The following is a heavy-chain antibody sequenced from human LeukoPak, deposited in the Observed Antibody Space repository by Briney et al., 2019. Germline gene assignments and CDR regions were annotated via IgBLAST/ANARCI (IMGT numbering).Heavy chain of an antibody. D-gene: IGHD3-9*01. Sequence: GGSLRLSCAASGFTFSSYAMHWVRQAPGKGLEWVAIISYDGGNKYYADSVKGRFIISRDNSKNTLHLQMNSLRAEDTAVYYCAKDSFLTYFDYWGQGTLVTVSS. CDR2: ISYDGGNK. CDR1: GFTFSSYA. J-gene: IGHJ4*02. V-gene: IGHV3-30-3*01. CDR3: AKDSFLTYFDY.